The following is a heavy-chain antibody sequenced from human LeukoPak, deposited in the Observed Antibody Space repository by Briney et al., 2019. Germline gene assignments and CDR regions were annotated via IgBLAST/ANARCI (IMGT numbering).Heavy chain of an antibody. D-gene: IGHD6-6*01. J-gene: IGHJ4*02. V-gene: IGHV4-4*09. CDR1: GDSISSYY. Sequence: SETLSLTCTVSGDSISSYYWSWIRQPPGKGLEWIGYIYTSGGTNYIPSLKGRVTISIDTSKNQFSLKLSSVTAADSAVYYCARLTHLSTSPDRYYLDYWGQGTLVTVSS. CDR3: ARLTHLSTSPDRYYLDY. CDR2: IYTSGGT.